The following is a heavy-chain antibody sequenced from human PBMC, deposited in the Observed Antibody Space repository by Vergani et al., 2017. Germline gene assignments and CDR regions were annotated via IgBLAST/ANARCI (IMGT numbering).Heavy chain of an antibody. CDR3: ARARKFRFGVVWENWFDP. J-gene: IGHJ5*02. CDR2: MNGDGDPI. V-gene: IGHV3-74*01. D-gene: IGHD3-3*01. Sequence: EVELVESGGGLVKPGGSLRLSCAASGFTFNEYWMHWARQVPGKGLVWVSGMNGDGDPISYADSVTGRFTISRDNAKNTLFLHMNSLRAEDTAVYYCARARKFRFGVVWENWFDPWGQGTLVTVSS. CDR1: GFTFNEYW.